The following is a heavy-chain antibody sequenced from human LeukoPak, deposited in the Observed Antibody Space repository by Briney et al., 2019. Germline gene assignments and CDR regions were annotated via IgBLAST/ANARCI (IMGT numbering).Heavy chain of an antibody. D-gene: IGHD1-26*01. CDR3: AKLYSGNSPLGY. V-gene: IGHV4-39*01. J-gene: IGHJ4*02. CDR1: GGSISSDSHY. Sequence: SETLSLTCTVSGGSISSDSHYWGWIRQPPGEGLEWIGTISYSGSTYYNPSLKSRLTVSVDTSKSQFSLKLTSVTAADTAVYYCAKLYSGNSPLGYWGQGTLVTVSS. CDR2: ISYSGST.